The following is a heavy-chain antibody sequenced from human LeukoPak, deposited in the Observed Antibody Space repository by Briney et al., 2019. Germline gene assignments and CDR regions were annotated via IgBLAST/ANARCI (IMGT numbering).Heavy chain of an antibody. J-gene: IGHJ5*02. V-gene: IGHV4-34*01. CDR1: GGSFSGYY. CDR3: ASRSGKGLKQDWFDP. CDR2: INHSGST. Sequence: PSETLSLTCAVYGGSFSGYYWSWIRQPPGKGLEWIGEINHSGSTNYNPSLKSRVTISVDTSKNQFSLKLSSVTAADTAVYYCASRSGKGLKQDWFDPWGQGTLVTVSS. D-gene: IGHD3-10*01.